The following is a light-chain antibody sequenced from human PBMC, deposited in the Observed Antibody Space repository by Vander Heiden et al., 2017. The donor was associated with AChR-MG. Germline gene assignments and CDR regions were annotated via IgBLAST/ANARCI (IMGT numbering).Light chain of an antibody. CDR3: AAWDDSLNGWV. J-gene: IGLJ3*02. CDR2: SNN. Sequence: QSVLPQPPSASGTPGQRATIPCSGSSSTIGSNTVNWYQQLPGTAPKLLFYSNNQRPSGVPDRCSGSKSGTSASLAISGLQSEDEADYYCAAWDDSLNGWVFGGGTKLTVL. CDR1: SSTIGSNT. V-gene: IGLV1-44*01.